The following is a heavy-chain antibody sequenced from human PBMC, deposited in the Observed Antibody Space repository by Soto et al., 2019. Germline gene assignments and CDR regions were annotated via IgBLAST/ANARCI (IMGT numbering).Heavy chain of an antibody. D-gene: IGHD1-26*01. Sequence: EEQLVESGGGLVQPGGSLRLSCAASGFTFSSYSMNWVRQAPGKGLEWVSYISSSSSTIYYADGVKGRFTISRDNAKNSLYLQMNRLRDEDTAVYYCARGISGSYALVFYWGQGTLVTVSS. J-gene: IGHJ4*02. CDR1: GFTFSSYS. V-gene: IGHV3-48*02. CDR3: ARGISGSYALVFY. CDR2: ISSSSSTI.